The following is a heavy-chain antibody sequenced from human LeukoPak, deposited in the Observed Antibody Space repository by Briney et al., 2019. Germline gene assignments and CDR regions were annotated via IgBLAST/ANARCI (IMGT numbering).Heavy chain of an antibody. V-gene: IGHV1-46*01. CDR2: INPSGGST. J-gene: IGHJ3*01. D-gene: IGHD3-22*01. CDR3: AREGSSGQLL. CDR1: AYTFTNYY. Sequence: ASVKVSCKASAYTFTNYYLHWVRQAPGQGREGMGIINPSGGSTSYAQKFQGRVTMTRDTSTSTVYMELSSLRSEDTAVYYCAREGSSGQLLWGQGSMVTVSS.